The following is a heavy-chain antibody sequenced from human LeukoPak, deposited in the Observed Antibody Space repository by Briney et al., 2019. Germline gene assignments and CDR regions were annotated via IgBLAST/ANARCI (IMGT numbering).Heavy chain of an antibody. CDR1: GGSISSYY. J-gene: IGHJ4*02. Sequence: SETLSLTCTVSGGSISSYYWSWIRQPPGKGLEWIGYIYYSGSTNYNPSLESRVTISVDTSKNQFSLKLSSVTAADTAVYYCARQDNYDFWSGYYQPGYFDYWGQGTLVTVSS. V-gene: IGHV4-59*08. CDR2: IYYSGST. D-gene: IGHD3-3*01. CDR3: ARQDNYDFWSGYYQPGYFDY.